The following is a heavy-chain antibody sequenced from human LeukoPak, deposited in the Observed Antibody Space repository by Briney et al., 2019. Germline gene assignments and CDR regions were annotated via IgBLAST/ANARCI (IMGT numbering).Heavy chain of an antibody. Sequence: PSETLSRTCTVSGDSINSSSYYWGWIRQPPGKGLEWIGTIYYSGSTYYNSSLKSRVTMSVDTSKNQFSLNLSSVTAADTAVYYCARPSNGGCTSTRCHIDYWGQGTLVTVSS. CDR3: ARPSNGGCTSTRCHIDY. V-gene: IGHV4-39*01. D-gene: IGHD2-2*01. J-gene: IGHJ4*02. CDR1: GDSINSSSYY. CDR2: IYYSGST.